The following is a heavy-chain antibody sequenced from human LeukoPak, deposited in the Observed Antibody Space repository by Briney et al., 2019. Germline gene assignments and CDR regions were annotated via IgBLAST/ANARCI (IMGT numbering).Heavy chain of an antibody. CDR2: ISGSDGTT. J-gene: IGHJ4*02. V-gene: IGHV3-23*01. CDR3: AKSRSGSTSCYNY. CDR1: GFTFSNYA. D-gene: IGHD2-2*02. Sequence: PGGSLRLSCAASGFTFSNYAMSWVRQAPGKGLEWVSSISGSDGTTYYADSVKGRFTISRDDSKNTLYLQMNSLRAEDTALYYCAKSRSGSTSCYNYWGQGTLVTVSS.